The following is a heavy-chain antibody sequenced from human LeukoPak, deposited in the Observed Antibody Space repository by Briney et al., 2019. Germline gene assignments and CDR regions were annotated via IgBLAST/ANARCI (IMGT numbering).Heavy chain of an antibody. CDR1: GGSISSSSYY. V-gene: IGHV4-39*01. CDR2: IFYSGTP. D-gene: IGHD3-3*01. Sequence: SETLSLTCTVSGGSISSSSYYWGWLRQPPGKGLEWIGSIFYSGTPYYSPSLKSRITMSLDTSKNQFSLKLSSVTAADTAVYYCLTLRFLEWLLDDYWGQGTLVTVSS. CDR3: LTLRFLEWLLDDY. J-gene: IGHJ4*02.